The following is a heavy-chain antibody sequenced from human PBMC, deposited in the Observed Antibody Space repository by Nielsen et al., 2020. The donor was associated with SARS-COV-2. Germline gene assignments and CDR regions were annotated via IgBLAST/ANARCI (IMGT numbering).Heavy chain of an antibody. D-gene: IGHD3-9*01. CDR1: GFTFNSYV. Sequence: EGSLRLSCAASGFTFNSYVMHWVRQAPGKGLEWVAVMSYDGTIEYYAESVKGRFTISRDTSQKTLYLQLNSLKTEDTALYYCAREGRTKFFDSASYYFGVDVWGQGTTVNVSS. J-gene: IGHJ6*02. CDR2: MSYDGTIE. CDR3: AREGRTKFFDSASYYFGVDV. V-gene: IGHV3-30*03.